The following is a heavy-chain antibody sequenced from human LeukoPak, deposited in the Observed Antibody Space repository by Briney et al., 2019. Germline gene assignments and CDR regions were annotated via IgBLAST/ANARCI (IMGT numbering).Heavy chain of an antibody. CDR2: INHSGST. V-gene: IGHV4-34*01. CDR1: GGSFSGYY. D-gene: IGHD6-13*01. J-gene: IGHJ4*02. CDR3: ARGLFGIAAAAPFDY. Sequence: SETLSLTCPVYGGSFSGYYWSWIRQPPGKGLEWIGEINHSGSTNYNPSLKSRVTISLDTSKNQFSLKLSSVTAADTAVYYCARGLFGIAAAAPFDYWGQGTLVTVSS.